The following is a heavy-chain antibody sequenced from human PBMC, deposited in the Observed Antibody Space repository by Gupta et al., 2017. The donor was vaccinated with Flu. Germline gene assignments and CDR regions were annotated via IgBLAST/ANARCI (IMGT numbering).Heavy chain of an antibody. CDR1: GGSFSGYY. J-gene: IGHJ4*02. Sequence: CAVYGGSFSGYYWSWIRQPPGKGLEWIGEINHSGSTNYNPSLKSRVTISVDTSKNQFSLKLSSVTAADTAVYYCARGPPLDIVVVPAAMGVDYWGQGTLVTVSS. CDR2: INHSGST. CDR3: ARGPPLDIVVVPAAMGVDY. D-gene: IGHD2-2*01. V-gene: IGHV4-34*01.